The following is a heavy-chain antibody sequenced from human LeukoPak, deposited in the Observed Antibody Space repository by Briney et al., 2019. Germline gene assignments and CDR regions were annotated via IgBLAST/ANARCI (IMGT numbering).Heavy chain of an antibody. CDR2: ISGSSGYI. CDR3: RRTYSGSYLAPDP. V-gene: IGHV3-23*01. Sequence: GGSLRLSCAASGFTFSSYSMSWVRQAPGKGLEWVSAISGSSGYIYYADSVKGRFTISRDNAKNSLYLQMNSLRAEDTAGYYCRRTYSGSYLAPDPWGEGTLFTVSS. D-gene: IGHD1-26*01. CDR1: GFTFSSYS. J-gene: IGHJ5*02.